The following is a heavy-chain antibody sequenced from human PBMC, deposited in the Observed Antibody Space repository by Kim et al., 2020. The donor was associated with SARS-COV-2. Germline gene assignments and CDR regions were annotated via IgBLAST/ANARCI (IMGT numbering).Heavy chain of an antibody. CDR2: T. D-gene: IGHD1-26*01. V-gene: IGHV4-59*01. CDR3: VRVLRGGYEDY. J-gene: IGHJ4*02. Sequence: TNYNPSPQSRVTISGDSSQNRFSPQLSSVTAADTAVYYCVRVLRGGYEDYWGQGALVTVSS.